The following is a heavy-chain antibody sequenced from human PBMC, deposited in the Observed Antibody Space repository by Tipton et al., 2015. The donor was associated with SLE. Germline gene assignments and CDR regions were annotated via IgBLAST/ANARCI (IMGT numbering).Heavy chain of an antibody. D-gene: IGHD2-15*01. J-gene: IGHJ4*02. Sequence: SLRLSCAASGFTVSSNYMSWVRQAPGKGLEWVSVIYSGGSTYYADSVKGRFTISRDNSKNTLYLQMNSLRAEDTAVYYCARVLGGRALFACGGQGPLFPVSS. V-gene: IGHV3-53*05. CDR1: GFTVSSNY. CDR3: ARVLGGRALFAC. CDR2: IYSGGST.